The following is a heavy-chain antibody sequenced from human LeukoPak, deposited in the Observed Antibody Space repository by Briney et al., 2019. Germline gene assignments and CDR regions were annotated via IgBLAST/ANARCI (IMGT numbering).Heavy chain of an antibody. D-gene: IGHD2-2*01. CDR1: GFTFSNAW. J-gene: IGHJ5*02. CDR2: IKSKTDGGTT. Sequence: GGSLRLSCAASGFTFSNAWMSWVRQAPGKGLEWVGRIKSKTDGGTTDYAAPVKGRFTISRDDSKNTLYLQMNSLKTEDTAVYYCARGPTPMTQHNWFDPWGQGTLVTVSS. V-gene: IGHV3-15*01. CDR3: ARGPTPMTQHNWFDP.